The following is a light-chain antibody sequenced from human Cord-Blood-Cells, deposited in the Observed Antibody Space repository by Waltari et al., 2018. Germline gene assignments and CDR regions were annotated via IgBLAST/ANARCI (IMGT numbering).Light chain of an antibody. CDR1: RSDVGSYNL. V-gene: IGLV2-23*01. Sequence: QSALTQPASASGSPGQSITISCTGTRSDVGSYNLVSWYQQHPGKAPKLMIYEGSKRPSGVSNRFSGSKSGNTASLTISGLQAEDEADYYCCSYAGSSTHVVFGGGTKLTVL. J-gene: IGLJ2*01. CDR3: CSYAGSSTHVV. CDR2: EGS.